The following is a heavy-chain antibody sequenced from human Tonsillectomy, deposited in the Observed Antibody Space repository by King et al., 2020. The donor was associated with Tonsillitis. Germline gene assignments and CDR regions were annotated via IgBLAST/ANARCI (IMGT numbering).Heavy chain of an antibody. CDR3: ARDYCTNGVCSWFDP. Sequence: QLVQSGAEVKKPGASVKVSCKASGYTFSGYYMHWVRQAPGQGLEWMGWSNPNRGGTNYAQKFQVSVTLTRDTSISTAYMELSRLRSDDTAVYYCARDYCTNGVCSWFDPWGQGTLVTVSS. J-gene: IGHJ5*02. CDR1: GYTFSGYY. D-gene: IGHD2-8*01. CDR2: SNPNRGGT. V-gene: IGHV1-2*02.